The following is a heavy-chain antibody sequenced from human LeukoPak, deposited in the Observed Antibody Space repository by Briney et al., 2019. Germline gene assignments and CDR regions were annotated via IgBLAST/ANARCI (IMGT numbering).Heavy chain of an antibody. Sequence: GGSLRLSCASSGFTFSSYAMSWVRQGPGKGLEWVSAISVSGNTYHADSVKGRFTISRDSSKNTLYLQMNSLRAGDAAVYYCAKAPVTTCSGAYCYPFDYWSQGTLVTVSS. CDR3: AKAPVTTCSGAYCYPFDY. V-gene: IGHV3-23*01. J-gene: IGHJ4*02. CDR2: ISVSGNT. CDR1: GFTFSSYA. D-gene: IGHD2-15*01.